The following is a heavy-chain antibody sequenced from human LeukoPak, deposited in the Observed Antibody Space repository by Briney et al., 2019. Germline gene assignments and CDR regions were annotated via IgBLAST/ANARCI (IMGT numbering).Heavy chain of an antibody. CDR3: AKEVSTRSVYYFDY. J-gene: IGHJ4*02. V-gene: IGHV3-23*01. D-gene: IGHD5/OR15-5a*01. CDR2: ISGSGSST. Sequence: GGSPRLSCAASGFTFSTYAMTWARQAPGKGLEWVSGISGSGSSTYYAESAKGRFTISRDNSKNTLYLQMNSLRAEDTAVHYCAKEVSTRSVYYFDYWGQGTLVTVSS. CDR1: GFTFSTYA.